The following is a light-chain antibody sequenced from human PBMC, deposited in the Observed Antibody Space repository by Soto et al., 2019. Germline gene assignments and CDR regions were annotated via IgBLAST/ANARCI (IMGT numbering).Light chain of an antibody. CDR2: AAT. CDR1: QRIGSY. J-gene: IGKJ1*01. V-gene: IGKV1-39*01. Sequence: IQMTQSPSSLSASVVDSVTITCLASQRIGSYVNWYQQKPGKAPKLLIYAATNLEEGVPSRFSGSGSGTDFSLSVSGLQPEDFATYYCQQSYSIPVWTFGHGTKVDIK. CDR3: QQSYSIPVWT.